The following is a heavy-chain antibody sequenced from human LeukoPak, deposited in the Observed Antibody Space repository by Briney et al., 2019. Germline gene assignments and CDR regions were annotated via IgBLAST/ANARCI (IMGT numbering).Heavy chain of an antibody. D-gene: IGHD4-17*01. V-gene: IGHV3-21*01. CDR1: GFTFSSYS. CDR2: ISSGSSYI. CDR3: ARDLDYGGWFDP. Sequence: GGSLRLSCAASGFTFSSYSMNWVRQAPGKGLEWVSSISSGSSYIYYADSVKGRFTISRDNAKNSLYLQMNSLRAEDTAVYYCARDLDYGGWFDPWGQGTLVTVSS. J-gene: IGHJ5*02.